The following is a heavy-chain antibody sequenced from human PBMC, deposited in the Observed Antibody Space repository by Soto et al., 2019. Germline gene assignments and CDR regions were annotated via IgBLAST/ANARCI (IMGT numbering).Heavy chain of an antibody. V-gene: IGHV4-34*01. CDR1: GGSFSGYY. CDR3: ARIQLSVGAYFDY. J-gene: IGHJ4*02. D-gene: IGHD5-18*01. Sequence: SETLSLTCAVYGGSFSGYYWSWIRQPPGKGLEWIGEINHSGSTNYNPSLKSRVTISVDTSKNQFSLKLSSVTAEDTAVYYCARIQLSVGAYFDYWGQGTLVTVSS. CDR2: INHSGST.